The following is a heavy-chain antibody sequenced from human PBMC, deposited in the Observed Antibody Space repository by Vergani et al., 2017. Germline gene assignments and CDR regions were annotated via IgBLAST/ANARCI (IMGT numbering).Heavy chain of an antibody. D-gene: IGHD3-10*01. Sequence: EVQLVESGGGLVQPGRSLRLSCTASGFTFGDYAMSWVRQAPGKGLEWVGGIRSKAYGQATIYAASVKGRFTISRDDSKSIAYLQMNNLQTEDTAMYYCVRDQVTMLRGSDALDIWGQGTMVTVSS. CDR2: IRSKAYGQAT. J-gene: IGHJ3*02. CDR3: VRDQVTMLRGSDALDI. CDR1: GFTFGDYA. V-gene: IGHV3-49*04.